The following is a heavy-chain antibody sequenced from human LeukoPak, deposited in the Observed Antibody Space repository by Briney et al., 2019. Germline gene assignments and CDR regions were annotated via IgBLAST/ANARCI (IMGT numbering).Heavy chain of an antibody. CDR2: LFYTGST. J-gene: IGHJ4*02. Sequence: SETLSLTCTVSGGSINSGSYYWGFIRQPPGQGLEWIGSLFYTGSTYYNPSLESRVTISADTSKNQFSLKLNSVTAADTAVYYCARRGRTGSTFDYWGQGTLVTVSS. V-gene: IGHV4-39*01. CDR1: GGSINSGSYY. CDR3: ARRGRTGSTFDY. D-gene: IGHD1-1*01.